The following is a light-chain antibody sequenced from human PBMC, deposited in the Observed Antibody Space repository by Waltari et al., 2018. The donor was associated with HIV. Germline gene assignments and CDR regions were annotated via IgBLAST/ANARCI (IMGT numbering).Light chain of an antibody. J-gene: IGLJ3*02. CDR2: DVS. Sequence: QSALTQPASVSGSPGQSITISCTGTSSDIGGYNYVSWYQQHPGTAPKLMIYDVSKRPSGVSNRFSGYKSGNTASLTISGLQAEDEADYYCSSYRSGCIWVFGGGTKLTVL. V-gene: IGLV2-14*03. CDR1: SSDIGGYNY. CDR3: SSYRSGCIWV.